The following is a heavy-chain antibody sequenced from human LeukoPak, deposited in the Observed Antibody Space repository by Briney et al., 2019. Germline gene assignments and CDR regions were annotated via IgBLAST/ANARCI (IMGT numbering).Heavy chain of an antibody. CDR1: RFTFSSYS. J-gene: IGHJ6*03. Sequence: GGSLRLSCAASRFTFSSYSMNWVRQAPGKGLVWVSSISSSSSYIYYADSVKGRFTISRDNAKNSLYLQMNSLRAEDTAVYYCARGREDIVLLPGTKRKSYYMDVWGKGTTVTVSS. D-gene: IGHD2-2*01. CDR3: ARGREDIVLLPGTKRKSYYMDV. V-gene: IGHV3-21*04. CDR2: ISSSSSYI.